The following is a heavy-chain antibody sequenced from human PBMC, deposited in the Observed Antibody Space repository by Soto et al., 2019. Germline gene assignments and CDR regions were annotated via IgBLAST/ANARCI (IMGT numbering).Heavy chain of an antibody. CDR2: INHSGTYT. CDR1: GFTFGSYA. Sequence: EVQLVESGGGLVQPGGSLRLSCAASGFTFGSYAMNWVRQAPGKGLEWVSLINHSGTYTYYADSVKGRFTISIDSSRTTVYLQMRDLRPEDTALYFCATWHLREHAYDIRGQGTMVTFSS. D-gene: IGHD5-12*01. CDR3: ATWHLREHAYDI. V-gene: IGHV3-23*04. J-gene: IGHJ3*02.